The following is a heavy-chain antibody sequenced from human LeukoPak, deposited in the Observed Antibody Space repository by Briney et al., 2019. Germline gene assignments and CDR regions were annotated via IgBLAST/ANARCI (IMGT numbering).Heavy chain of an antibody. Sequence: GGSLRLSCAASGFNFSSYGMHWVRQAPGKGLEWVAFIRYDGSNKYYADSVKGRFTISRDNSKNTLYLQMNSLRAEDTAVYYCARATPITMIVVVITTPGYWGQGTLVTVSS. V-gene: IGHV3-30*02. CDR3: ARATPITMIVVVITTPGY. CDR2: IRYDGSNK. D-gene: IGHD3-22*01. CDR1: GFNFSSYG. J-gene: IGHJ4*02.